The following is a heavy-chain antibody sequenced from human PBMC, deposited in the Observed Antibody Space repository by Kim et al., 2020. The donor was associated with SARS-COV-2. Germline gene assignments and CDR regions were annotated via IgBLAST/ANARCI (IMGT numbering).Heavy chain of an antibody. Sequence: GGSLRLSCAASGFTFSSYAMSWVRQAPGKGLEWVSAISGSGGSTYYADSVKGRFTISRDNSKNTLYLQMNSLRAEDTAVYYCAKPYYYDSSGYYPGPLLFDYWGQGTLVTVSS. V-gene: IGHV3-23*01. CDR1: GFTFSSYA. D-gene: IGHD3-22*01. CDR2: ISGSGGST. J-gene: IGHJ4*02. CDR3: AKPYYYDSSGYYPGPLLFDY.